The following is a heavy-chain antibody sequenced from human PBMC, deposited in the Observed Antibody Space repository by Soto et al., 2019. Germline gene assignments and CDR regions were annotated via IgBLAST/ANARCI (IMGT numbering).Heavy chain of an antibody. CDR3: VNGGCSGGSCYPWISWFDP. CDR1: GGSISSNY. D-gene: IGHD2-15*01. Sequence: QVQLQESGPGLVKPSETLSLTCTVSGGSISSNYWSWIRQPPGKGLEWIGYIYYSGSTKYNPSLKSRVTISVDTSKNAFSLKLSSVTAADTAVYYCVNGGCSGGSCYPWISWFDPWGQGTLVTVSS. V-gene: IGHV4-59*08. CDR2: IYYSGST. J-gene: IGHJ5*02.